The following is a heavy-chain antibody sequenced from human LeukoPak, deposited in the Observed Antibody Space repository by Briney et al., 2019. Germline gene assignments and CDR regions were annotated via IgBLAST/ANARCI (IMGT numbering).Heavy chain of an antibody. CDR1: GITLSSYA. D-gene: IGHD6-19*01. CDR2: IRGGGGST. J-gene: IGHJ4*02. Sequence: PGGSLRLSCAASGITLSSYAVSCVRQTPGKGREWVSNIRGGGGSTYYADSVKGRFTISRDNSKNTLYLQMNNLRAEDTALYYCAKIRRDSSGGYGTYFDYWGQGTLVTASS. V-gene: IGHV3-23*01. CDR3: AKIRRDSSGGYGTYFDY.